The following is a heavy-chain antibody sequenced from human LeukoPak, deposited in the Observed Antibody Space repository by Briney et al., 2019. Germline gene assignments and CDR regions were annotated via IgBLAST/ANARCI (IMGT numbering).Heavy chain of an antibody. J-gene: IGHJ2*01. CDR3: ARVSSSWYQDWYFDL. V-gene: IGHV4-4*07. Sequence: RSSETLSLTCTVSGGSISSYYWSWIRQPPGKGLEWIGRTYTSGSTNYNPSLKSRVTMSVDMSKNQFSLKLSSMIAADTAVYYCARVSSSWYQDWYFDLWGRGTLVTVPS. CDR2: TYTSGST. D-gene: IGHD6-13*01. CDR1: GGSISSYY.